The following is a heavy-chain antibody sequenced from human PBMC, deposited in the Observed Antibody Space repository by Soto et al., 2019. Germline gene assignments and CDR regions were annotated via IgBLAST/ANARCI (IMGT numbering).Heavy chain of an antibody. D-gene: IGHD3-22*01. Sequence: PGGSMRLSCAASGGTIYSRSYYWGWNRQPPGKGLEWIGSIYYSGSTYYNPSLKSRVTISVDTSKNQFSLKLSSVTAADTAVYYCARHLYYYDSSGSNRFFDYWGQGTLVTVSS. J-gene: IGHJ4*02. V-gene: IGHV4-39*01. CDR3: ARHLYYYDSSGSNRFFDY. CDR2: IYYSGST. CDR1: GGTIYSRSYY.